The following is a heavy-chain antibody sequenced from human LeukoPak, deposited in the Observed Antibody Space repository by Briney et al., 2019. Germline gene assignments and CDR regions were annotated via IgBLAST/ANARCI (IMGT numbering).Heavy chain of an antibody. D-gene: IGHD5-24*01. CDR2: INPSGGST. J-gene: IGHJ4*02. CDR1: GYSFTNYY. Sequence: ASVKVSFKSSGYSFTNYYMHWVRQAPGQGLEWMGIINPSGGSTSYAQKFQGRVTMTRDTSTSTVYMELSSLRSEDTAVYYCARDAWEMATMRPATHFFLHRGQGTLVTVSS. V-gene: IGHV1-46*01. CDR3: ARDAWEMATMRPATHFFLH.